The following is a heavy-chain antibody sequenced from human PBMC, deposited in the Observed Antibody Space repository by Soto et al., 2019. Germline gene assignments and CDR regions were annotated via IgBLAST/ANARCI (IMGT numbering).Heavy chain of an antibody. Sequence: LRLSCAASGFTFTIYAMSWVRQAPGKGLEWVSAITGSGGSAYYADSVKGRFTISRDNSKNTLYLQMNSLRAEDTAVYYCAKARGAMVRGAAFYFDYWGQGTLVTVSS. CDR1: GFTFTIYA. D-gene: IGHD3-10*01. CDR2: ITGSGGSA. CDR3: AKARGAMVRGAAFYFDY. V-gene: IGHV3-23*01. J-gene: IGHJ4*02.